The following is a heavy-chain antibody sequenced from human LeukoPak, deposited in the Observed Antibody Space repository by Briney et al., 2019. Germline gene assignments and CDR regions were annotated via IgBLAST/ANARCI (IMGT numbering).Heavy chain of an antibody. CDR2: IRGNGART. CDR3: AKQQQIYGDSLMDV. CDR1: GFTFSNHA. V-gene: IGHV3-23*01. Sequence: PGGSLRLSCAASGFTFSNHAMSWVRQAPGKGLEWVSSIRGNGARTDYADSVKGRFTISRDNSKNTLYLTMNSLRGEDTAVYYCAKQQQIYGDSLMDVWGQGTTVTV. D-gene: IGHD4-17*01. J-gene: IGHJ6*01.